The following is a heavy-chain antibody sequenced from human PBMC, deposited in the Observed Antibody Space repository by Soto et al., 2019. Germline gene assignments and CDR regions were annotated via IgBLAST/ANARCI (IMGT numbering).Heavy chain of an antibody. Sequence: ASVKVSCKASGYTFTSYAMHWVRQAPGQRLEWMGWISAYNGNTNYAQKLQGRVTMTIDTSTSTAYMELRSLRSDDTAVYYCARIPLRYCSSTSCYGNDYWGQGTLVTVSS. J-gene: IGHJ4*02. CDR3: ARIPLRYCSSTSCYGNDY. CDR2: ISAYNGNT. V-gene: IGHV1-18*01. CDR1: GYTFTSYA. D-gene: IGHD2-2*01.